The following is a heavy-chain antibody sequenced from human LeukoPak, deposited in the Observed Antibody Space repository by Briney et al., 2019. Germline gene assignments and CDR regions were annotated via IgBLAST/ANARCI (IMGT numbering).Heavy chain of an antibody. V-gene: IGHV5-10-1*01. D-gene: IGHD3-9*01. J-gene: IGHJ4*02. CDR3: GRHRKYDILTGYGSLFDY. Sequence: GESLRISCKGSGYSFTSYWISWVRQMPGKGLEWMGRIDPSDSYTNYSPSFQGHVTISADKSISTAYLQWSSLKASDTAMYYCGRHRKYDILTGYGSLFDYWGQGTLVTVSS. CDR2: IDPSDSYT. CDR1: GYSFTSYW.